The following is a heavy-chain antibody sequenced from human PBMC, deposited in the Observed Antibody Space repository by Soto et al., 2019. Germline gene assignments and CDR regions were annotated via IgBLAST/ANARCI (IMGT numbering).Heavy chain of an antibody. CDR3: ARGRVAAEQRGNYYYYYYMDV. CDR2: MNPNSGNT. J-gene: IGHJ6*03. CDR1: GYTFTSYD. D-gene: IGHD6-13*01. Sequence: ASVKVSCKASGYTFTSYDINWVRQATGQGLEWMGWMNPNSGNTGYAQKFQGRVTMTRNTSISTAYMELSSLRSEDTAVYYCARGRVAAEQRGNYYYYYYMDVWGKGTTVTVSS. V-gene: IGHV1-8*01.